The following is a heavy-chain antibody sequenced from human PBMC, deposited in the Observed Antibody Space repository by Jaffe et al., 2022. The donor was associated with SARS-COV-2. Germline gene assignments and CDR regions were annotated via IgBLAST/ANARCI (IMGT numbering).Heavy chain of an antibody. V-gene: IGHV4-4*02. Sequence: QVQLQESGPGLVKPSGTLSLTCAVSGGSISSSNWWSWVRQPPGKGLEWIGEIYHSGSTNYNPSLKSRVTISVDKSKNQFSLKLSSVTAADTAVYYCARALPSPYSSSSNSGGYYYYGMDVWGQGTTVTVSS. J-gene: IGHJ6*02. CDR3: ARALPSPYSSSSNSGGYYYYGMDV. CDR2: IYHSGST. CDR1: GGSISSSNW. D-gene: IGHD6-13*01.